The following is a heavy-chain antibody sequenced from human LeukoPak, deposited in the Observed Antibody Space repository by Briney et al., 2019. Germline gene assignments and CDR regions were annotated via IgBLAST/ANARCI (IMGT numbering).Heavy chain of an antibody. Sequence: GGSLRLSCAASGFTFDDYGMSWVRQAPGKGLEWVSGINWNGGSTGYADSVKGRFTISRDNAKNSLYLQMNSLRAEDTALYYCARSPGDTAMVYFDYWGQGTLVTVSS. D-gene: IGHD5-18*01. J-gene: IGHJ4*02. CDR1: GFTFDDYG. V-gene: IGHV3-20*04. CDR3: ARSPGDTAMVYFDY. CDR2: INWNGGST.